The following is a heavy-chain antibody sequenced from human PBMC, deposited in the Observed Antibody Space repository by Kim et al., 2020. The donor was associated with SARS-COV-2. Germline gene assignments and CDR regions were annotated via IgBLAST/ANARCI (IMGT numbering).Heavy chain of an antibody. D-gene: IGHD2-2*01. V-gene: IGHV3-48*02. CDR1: GFTFSSYS. CDR2: ISSSSSTI. J-gene: IGHJ6*02. Sequence: LSLTCAASGFTFSSYSMNWVRQAPGKGLEWVSYISSSSSTIYYADSVKGRFTISRDNAKNSLYLQMNSLRDEDTAVYYCARWVKDEAAISFYYYYGMDVWGQGTTVTVSS. CDR3: ARWVKDEAAISFYYYYGMDV.